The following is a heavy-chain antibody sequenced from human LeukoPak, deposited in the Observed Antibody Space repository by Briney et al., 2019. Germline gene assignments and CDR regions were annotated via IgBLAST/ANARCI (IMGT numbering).Heavy chain of an antibody. Sequence: GGSLRLSCAASGFTFSSYSMNWVHQAPGKGLEWVSYISSSSSTIYYADSVKGRFTISRDNAKNSLYLQMNSLRAEDTAVYYCARDFVWGSHDYWGQGTLVTVSS. D-gene: IGHD3-16*01. J-gene: IGHJ4*02. V-gene: IGHV3-48*01. CDR3: ARDFVWGSHDY. CDR1: GFTFSSYS. CDR2: ISSSSSTI.